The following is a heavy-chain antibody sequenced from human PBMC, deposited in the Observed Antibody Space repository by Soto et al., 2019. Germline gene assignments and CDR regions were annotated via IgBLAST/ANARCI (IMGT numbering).Heavy chain of an antibody. Sequence: QVQVVESGGGVVQPGRSLRLSCTVSGFTFSSHAMHWVRQAPGKGLEWVAQIWYDGSNKYYADSVKGRFTISRDNSKKTQDVQMDSLRVEDTAVYYCAGDGQSLEHYAMDVWGQGTSVTVSS. CDR2: IWYDGSNK. D-gene: IGHD6-19*01. CDR3: AGDGQSLEHYAMDV. CDR1: GFTFSSHA. J-gene: IGHJ6*02. V-gene: IGHV3-33*01.